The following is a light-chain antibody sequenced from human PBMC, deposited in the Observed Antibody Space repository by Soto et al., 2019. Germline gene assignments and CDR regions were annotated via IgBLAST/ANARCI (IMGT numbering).Light chain of an antibody. CDR1: QRISNN. J-gene: IGKJ1*01. CDR3: QQYYSAPWT. CDR2: SSS. V-gene: IGKV3-15*01. Sequence: ILGVSTGTGAPFSRWASQRISNNLAWYQHIPGKAPRLLIVSSSRRPTDVPARFSGSGSGTDFTLTISSLQAEDVTVYYCQQYYSAPWTFAQVTMVDIK.